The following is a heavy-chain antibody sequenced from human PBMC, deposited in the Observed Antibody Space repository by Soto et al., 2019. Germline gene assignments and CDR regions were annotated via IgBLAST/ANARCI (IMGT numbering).Heavy chain of an antibody. J-gene: IGHJ4*02. D-gene: IGHD1-1*01. Sequence: QVQLVESGGGVVQPGRSLRLSCTASGFTFSNYGMHWIRQAPGKGLQWVAVIPHDETYQDYLDSVKGRFTISRDNSKDTLYLQMNSLRVEDTAVYYCVRDDDNLDNGLDHWGQGTLVTVSS. CDR3: VRDDDNLDNGLDH. V-gene: IGHV3-30*19. CDR2: IPHDETYQ. CDR1: GFTFSNYG.